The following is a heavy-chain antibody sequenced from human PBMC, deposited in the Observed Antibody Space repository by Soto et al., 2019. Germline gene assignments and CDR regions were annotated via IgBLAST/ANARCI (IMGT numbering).Heavy chain of an antibody. V-gene: IGHV1-8*01. J-gene: IGHJ4*02. CDR1: GYTFTSYE. CDR2: MNPNRGNT. D-gene: IGHD5-18*01. CDR3: ARERSYGRDY. Sequence: QVQLVQSGAEVKKPGASVTVSCKASGYTFTSYEINWVRQATGQGLEWMGWMNPNRGNTVYAQKFQGRVTMTRNTSKSTAYMELSSLRSEATAVYYCARERSYGRDYWGQGTVVTVSS.